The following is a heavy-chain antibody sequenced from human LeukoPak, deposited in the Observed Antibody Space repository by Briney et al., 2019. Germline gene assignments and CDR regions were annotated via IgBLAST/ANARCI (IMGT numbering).Heavy chain of an antibody. D-gene: IGHD3-22*01. CDR1: GFTFSSAW. Sequence: GGSLRLSCAASGFTFSSAWMTWVRQAPGKGLEWVGRIKSSTDGGTVDYAAPVKGRFTISRDDSKNTLYLEINNLKAEDTAVYYCSRRRSGFLDYWGQGTLVTVSS. J-gene: IGHJ4*02. V-gene: IGHV3-15*01. CDR3: SRRRSGFLDY. CDR2: IKSSTDGGTV.